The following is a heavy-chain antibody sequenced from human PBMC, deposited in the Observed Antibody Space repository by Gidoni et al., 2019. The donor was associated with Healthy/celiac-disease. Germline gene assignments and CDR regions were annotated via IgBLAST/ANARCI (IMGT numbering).Heavy chain of an antibody. V-gene: IGHV3-21*01. Sequence: EVQLVESGGGLVKPGGSLRLSCAASGFTFSSYSMNWVRQAPGKGLEWVSSISSSSSYIYYADSVKGRFTISRDNAKNSLYLQMNSLRAEDTAVYYCARVDTAMVTGYYYYGMDVWGQGTTVTVSS. D-gene: IGHD5-18*01. J-gene: IGHJ6*02. CDR1: GFTFSSYS. CDR2: ISSSSSYI. CDR3: ARVDTAMVTGYYYYGMDV.